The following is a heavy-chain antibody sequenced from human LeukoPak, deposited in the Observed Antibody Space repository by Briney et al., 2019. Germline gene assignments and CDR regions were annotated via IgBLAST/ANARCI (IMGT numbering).Heavy chain of an antibody. J-gene: IGHJ4*02. CDR2: IYYSGST. CDR3: ARGGRDFRD. Sequence: SETLSLTCTVSGGSISSGGYYWSWIRQPPGKGLEWIGYIYYSGSTNYNPSLKSRVTISVDTSKNQFSLKLSSVTAADTAVYYCARGGRDFRDWGQGTLVTVSS. CDR1: GGSISSGGYY. V-gene: IGHV4-61*08. D-gene: IGHD1-26*01.